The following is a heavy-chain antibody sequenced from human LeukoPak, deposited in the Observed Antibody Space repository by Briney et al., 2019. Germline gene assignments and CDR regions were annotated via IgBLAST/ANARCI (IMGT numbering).Heavy chain of an antibody. D-gene: IGHD3-22*01. CDR2: ISGSGDST. V-gene: IGHV3-23*01. CDR3: ATYRRGYHDSSESYYFDY. Sequence: GGSLRLSCAASGFTVSNNYMSWVRQAPGKGLEWVSGISGSGDSTYYTDSVKGRFTISRDNSKNTLYLQMNGLRAEDTAVYYCATYRRGYHDSSESYYFDYWGQGTLVTVSS. J-gene: IGHJ4*02. CDR1: GFTVSNNY.